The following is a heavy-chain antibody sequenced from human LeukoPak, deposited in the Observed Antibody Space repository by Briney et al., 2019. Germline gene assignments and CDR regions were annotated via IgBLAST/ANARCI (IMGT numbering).Heavy chain of an antibody. CDR2: INPSGAYT. V-gene: IGHV1-46*01. CDR1: GSTFSSYY. CDR3: ARDNSVGDTAWWFDP. J-gene: IGHJ5*02. Sequence: GASVKVSCKASGSTFSSYYMHWVRQAPGQGLEWMGMINPSGAYTNYAQKFQGRVTMTRDTSTSTVYMELSSLRSEDTAVYYCARDNSVGDTAWWFDPWGQGTLVTVSS. D-gene: IGHD1-26*01.